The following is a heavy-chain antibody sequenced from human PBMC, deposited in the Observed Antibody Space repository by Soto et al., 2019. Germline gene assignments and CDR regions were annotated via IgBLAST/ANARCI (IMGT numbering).Heavy chain of an antibody. CDR3: ARRSIAARYYYYGMDV. D-gene: IGHD6-6*01. CDR1: GYSFTSYW. CDR2: IYPGDSDT. Sequence: VESLKISCKGSGYSFTSYWIGWVRQMPGKGLEWMGIIYPGDSDTRYSPSFQGQVTISADKSISTAYLQWSSLKASDTAMYYCARRSIAARYYYYGMDVWGQGTTVTVSS. V-gene: IGHV5-51*01. J-gene: IGHJ6*02.